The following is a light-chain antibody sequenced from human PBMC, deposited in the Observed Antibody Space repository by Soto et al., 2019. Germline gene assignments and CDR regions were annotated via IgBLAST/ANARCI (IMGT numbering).Light chain of an antibody. Sequence: ILLTQSPCALSLSPGERATLSCRASQSVRNSYIAWYQQKPGQAPRLLIYGGSSRATGIPDRFSGSGSGSDFTLSISRLEPEDFAVYYCQQFGSSPIIFGQGTRLEIK. CDR1: QSVRNSY. V-gene: IGKV3-20*01. J-gene: IGKJ5*01. CDR2: GGS. CDR3: QQFGSSPII.